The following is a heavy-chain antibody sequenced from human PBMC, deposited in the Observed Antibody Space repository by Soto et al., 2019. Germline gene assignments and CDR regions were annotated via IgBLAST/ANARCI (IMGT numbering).Heavy chain of an antibody. J-gene: IGHJ4*02. V-gene: IGHV1-3*01. CDR2: INGGNGNT. Sequence: ASVKVSCKASGNTVPNYAIHWVRQAPGQRLEWMGWINGGNGNTYYAEHFQGRVTFTRDTSTGTVYMQLSSLRSEDTAVYYCASFACCGGDCYYNYWGQGTLVTVSS. CDR3: ASFACCGGDCYYNY. CDR1: GNTVPNYA. D-gene: IGHD2-21*02.